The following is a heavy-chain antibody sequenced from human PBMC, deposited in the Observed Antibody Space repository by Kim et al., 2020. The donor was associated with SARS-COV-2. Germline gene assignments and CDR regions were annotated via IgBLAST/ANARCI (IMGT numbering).Heavy chain of an antibody. CDR1: GFTFSSYG. V-gene: IGHV3-30*18. Sequence: GGSLRLSCAASGFTFSSYGMHWVRQAPGKGLEWVAVISYDGSNKYYADSVKGRFTISRDNSKNTLYLQMNSLRAEDTAVYYCAKDLMVRGVILGGMDVWGQGTTVTVSS. D-gene: IGHD3-10*01. CDR3: AKDLMVRGVILGGMDV. CDR2: ISYDGSNK. J-gene: IGHJ6*02.